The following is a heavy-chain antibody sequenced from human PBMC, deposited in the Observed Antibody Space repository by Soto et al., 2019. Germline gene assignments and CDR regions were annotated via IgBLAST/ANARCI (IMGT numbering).Heavy chain of an antibody. Sequence: PGGSPTLSSTASGFTFSSDSMNWVRQAPGKGLEWVSLISWNGGSIYYADSVKGRFTVSRDNSKDSLYLQMKSLRPEDTALYYCVKDGDASSYVTGICFAPSGQGTIATVSS. D-gene: IGHD2-21*02. J-gene: IGHJ5*02. CDR3: VKDGDASSYVTGICFAP. CDR1: GFTFSSDS. CDR2: ISWNGGSI. V-gene: IGHV3-43*01.